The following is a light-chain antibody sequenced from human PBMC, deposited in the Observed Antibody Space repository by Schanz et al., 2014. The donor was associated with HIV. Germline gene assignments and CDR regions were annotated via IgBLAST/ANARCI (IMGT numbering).Light chain of an antibody. CDR1: RSDVGGYNY. J-gene: IGLJ2*01. CDR3: SSYSTSDTLV. V-gene: IGLV2-14*01. CDR2: DVT. Sequence: QSVLTQPPSASGSPGQSVTISCTGTRSDVGGYNYVSWYQQHPGKAPKLMIYDVTNRPSGVSNRFSGSKSGNTASLTISGLQAEDETDYYCSSYSTSDTLVFGGGTKLTVL.